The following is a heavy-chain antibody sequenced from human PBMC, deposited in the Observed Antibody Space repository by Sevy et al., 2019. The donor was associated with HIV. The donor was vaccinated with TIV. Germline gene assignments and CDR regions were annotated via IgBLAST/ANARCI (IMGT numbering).Heavy chain of an antibody. V-gene: IGHV1-18*01. CDR1: GYTFTRYG. J-gene: IGHJ6*02. CDR2: ISAYNGNT. D-gene: IGHD2-15*01. CDR3: ARDGYCSGGSCYPNYYYRMDV. Sequence: ASVKVSCKASGYTFTRYGISWVRQAPGQGLEWMGWISAYNGNTNYAQKLQGRVTMTTDTSTSTAYMELRSLRSDDTAVYYCARDGYCSGGSCYPNYYYRMDVWGQGTTVTVSS.